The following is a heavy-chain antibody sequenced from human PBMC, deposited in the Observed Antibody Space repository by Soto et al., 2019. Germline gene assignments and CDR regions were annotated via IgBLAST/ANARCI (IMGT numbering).Heavy chain of an antibody. Sequence: PGGSLRLSCAASGFTFSSYAMSWVRQALGKGLEWVSAISGSGGSTYYADSVKGRSTISRDNSKNTLYLQMNSLRAEDTAVYYCAKVGPLWFGESDFDYWGQGTLVTVSS. D-gene: IGHD3-10*01. J-gene: IGHJ4*02. V-gene: IGHV3-23*01. CDR1: GFTFSSYA. CDR3: AKVGPLWFGESDFDY. CDR2: ISGSGGST.